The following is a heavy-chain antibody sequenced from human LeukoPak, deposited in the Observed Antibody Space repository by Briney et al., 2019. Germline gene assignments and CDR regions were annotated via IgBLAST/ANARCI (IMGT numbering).Heavy chain of an antibody. CDR3: ASSKDTAMVPYYYYYYMDV. D-gene: IGHD5-18*01. CDR2: IIPIFGTA. Sequence: EASVKVSCKASGGTFSSYAISWVRQAPGQGLEWMGGIIPIFGTANYAQKFQGRVTITADESTSTAYMELSSLRSEDTAVYYCASSKDTAMVPYYYYYYMDVWGKGTTVTVSS. J-gene: IGHJ6*03. CDR1: GGTFSSYA. V-gene: IGHV1-69*13.